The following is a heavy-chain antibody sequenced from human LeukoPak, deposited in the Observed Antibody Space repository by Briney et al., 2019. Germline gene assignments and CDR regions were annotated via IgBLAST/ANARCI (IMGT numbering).Heavy chain of an antibody. J-gene: IGHJ3*02. CDR2: ISYDGSNK. CDR1: GFTFSSYG. CDR3: AKWGITMVRGRNAFDI. D-gene: IGHD3-10*01. V-gene: IGHV3-30*18. Sequence: GRSLRLSCAASGFTFSSYGMHWVRQAPGKGLEWVAVISYDGSNKYYADSVKGRFTISRDNSKNTLYLQMNSLRAEDTAVYYCAKWGITMVRGRNAFDIWGQGTMVTVSS.